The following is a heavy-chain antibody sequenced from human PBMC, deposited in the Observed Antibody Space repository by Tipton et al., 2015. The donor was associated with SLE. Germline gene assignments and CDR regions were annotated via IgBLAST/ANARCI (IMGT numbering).Heavy chain of an antibody. J-gene: IGHJ5*02. CDR1: GGSISSYY. Sequence: TLSLTCTVSGGSISSYYWTWIRQPPGKGLEWIGNIYYSGSTNYNPSLKSRVTISVDTSKNQFSLKLSSVTAADTAVYYCARDTIAAAGKWFDPWGQGTLVTVSS. CDR3: ARDTIAAAGKWFDP. V-gene: IGHV4-59*01. CDR2: IYYSGST. D-gene: IGHD6-13*01.